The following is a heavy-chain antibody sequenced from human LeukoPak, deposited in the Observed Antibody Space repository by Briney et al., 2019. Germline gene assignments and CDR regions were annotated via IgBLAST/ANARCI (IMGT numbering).Heavy chain of an antibody. J-gene: IGHJ4*02. CDR2: IYYSGST. CDR1: GGSFSGYY. CDR3: ARVFSYYFDY. Sequence: SETLSLTCAVYGGSFSGYYWSWIRQPPGKGLEWIGYIYYSGSTNYNPSLKSRVTISVDTSKNQFSLKLSSVTAADTAVYYCARVFSYYFDYWGQGTLVTVSS. V-gene: IGHV4-59*01.